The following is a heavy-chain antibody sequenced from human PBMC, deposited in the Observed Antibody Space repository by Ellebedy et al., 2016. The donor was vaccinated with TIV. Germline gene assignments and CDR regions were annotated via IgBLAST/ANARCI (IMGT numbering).Heavy chain of an antibody. J-gene: IGHJ5*01. CDR2: ITTYSGDA. Sequence: AASVKVSCKAFGYTFTKYAITWVRQAPGQGLESMGWITTYSGDAKYAQRFQGRVTMTTDTSTTTAYMELMSLRYGDTAVYYCARVGDDAGSPFDSWGQGTLITVSS. D-gene: IGHD4-23*01. CDR3: ARVGDDAGSPFDS. CDR1: GYTFTKYA. V-gene: IGHV1-18*01.